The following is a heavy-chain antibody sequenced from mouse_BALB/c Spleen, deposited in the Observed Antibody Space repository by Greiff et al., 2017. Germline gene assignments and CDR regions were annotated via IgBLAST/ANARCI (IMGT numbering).Heavy chain of an antibody. CDR3: ARLGGNYPYFDY. J-gene: IGHJ2*01. CDR1: GYTFSSYW. Sequence: VQLQQSGAELMKPGASVKISCKATGYTFSSYWIEWVKQRPGHGLEWIGEILPGSGSTNYNEKFKGKATFTADTSSNTAYMQLSSLTSEDSAVYYCARLGGNYPYFDYWGQGTTLTVSS. V-gene: IGHV1-9*01. CDR2: ILPGSGST. D-gene: IGHD2-1*01.